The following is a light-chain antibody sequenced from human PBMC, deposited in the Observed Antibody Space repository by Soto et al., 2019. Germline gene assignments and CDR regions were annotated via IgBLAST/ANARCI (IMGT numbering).Light chain of an antibody. CDR2: DAS. J-gene: IGKJ1*01. CDR3: QQYNSYRT. Sequence: DIQMTQSPSTLSASVGDRVTITCRAIQSISSWLAWYQQKPGKAPKLLIYDASSFESGAPTRFSGSGSGTEFTLTISRLQPDDFATYYCQQYNSYRTVGQGTQVDIK. CDR1: QSISSW. V-gene: IGKV1-5*01.